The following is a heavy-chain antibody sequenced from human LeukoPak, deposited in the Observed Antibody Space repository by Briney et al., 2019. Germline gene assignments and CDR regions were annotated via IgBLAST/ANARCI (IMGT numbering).Heavy chain of an antibody. J-gene: IGHJ5*01. CDR1: GYTFAIYG. D-gene: IGHD2-21*02. Sequence: ASVKVSCKASGYTFAIYGISWVRQAPGQGLEWMAWISPYDGDTNYAQNFEGRVTMTTETSTSTAYMELRSLRSDDTAIYYCARDYCTRGGDCYKEDLFDPWGQGTLVTV. CDR2: ISPYDGDT. CDR3: ARDYCTRGGDCYKEDLFDP. V-gene: IGHV1-18*01.